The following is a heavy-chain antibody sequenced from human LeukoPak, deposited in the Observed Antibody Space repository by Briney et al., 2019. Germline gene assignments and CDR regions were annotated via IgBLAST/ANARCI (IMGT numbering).Heavy chain of an antibody. Sequence: SETLSLTCTVSGGSISRYYSSWIRQPPGKGLEWIGYIYYSGSTTYNPSLKSRVTISVDKSKNQFSLKLSSVPAADTAVYYCAKMPKYCSGGSCLGFDYWGLGTLVTVSS. D-gene: IGHD2-15*01. V-gene: IGHV4-59*01. CDR3: AKMPKYCSGGSCLGFDY. J-gene: IGHJ4*02. CDR2: IYYSGST. CDR1: GGSISRYY.